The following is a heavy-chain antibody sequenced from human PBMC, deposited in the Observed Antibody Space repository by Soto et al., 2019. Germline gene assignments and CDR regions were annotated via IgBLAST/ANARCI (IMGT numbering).Heavy chain of an antibody. CDR2: ISSNGGST. Sequence: GGSLRLSCAASGFTFSSYAMHWVRQAPGKGLEYVSAISSNGGSTYYANSVKGRFTISRDNSKNTLYLQMGSLRAEDMAVYYCARGEPFDYWGQGTLVTVSS. CDR1: GFTFSSYA. CDR3: ARGEPFDY. D-gene: IGHD3-16*01. J-gene: IGHJ4*02. V-gene: IGHV3-64*01.